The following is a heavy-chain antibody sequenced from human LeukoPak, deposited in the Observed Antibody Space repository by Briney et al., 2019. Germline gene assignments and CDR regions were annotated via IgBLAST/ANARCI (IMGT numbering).Heavy chain of an antibody. CDR2: ISWNSGTI. CDR1: GFTFDVYA. D-gene: IGHD1-14*01. V-gene: IGHV3-9*01. J-gene: IGHJ3*02. CDR3: ARGWGQRNAFDI. Sequence: GGSLRLSCAASGFTFDVYAMHWARQAPGKGLEWVSGISWNSGTIAYADSVKGRFTISRDNAKNSLYLQMNSLRAEDTALYYCARGWGQRNAFDIWGQGTMVTVSS.